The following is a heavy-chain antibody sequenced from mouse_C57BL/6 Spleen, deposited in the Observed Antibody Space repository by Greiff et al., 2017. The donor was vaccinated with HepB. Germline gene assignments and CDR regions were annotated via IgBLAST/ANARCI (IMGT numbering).Heavy chain of an antibody. Sequence: EVQLQQSGPGMVKPSQSLSLTCTVTGYSITSGYDWHWIRHFPGNKLEWMGYISYSGSTNYNPSLKSRISITHDTSKNHFFLKLNSVTTEDTATYYCARGGVYDYGGFAYWGQGTLVTVSA. V-gene: IGHV3-1*01. CDR3: ARGGVYDYGGFAY. CDR1: GYSITSGYD. J-gene: IGHJ3*01. D-gene: IGHD2-4*01. CDR2: ISYSGST.